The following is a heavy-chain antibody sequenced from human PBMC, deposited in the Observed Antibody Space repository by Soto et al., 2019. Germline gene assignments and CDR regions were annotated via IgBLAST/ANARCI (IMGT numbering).Heavy chain of an antibody. V-gene: IGHV3-23*01. CDR1: GIILSDTW. D-gene: IGHD3-10*01. CDR3: AKDLGFYGSGSYPGWFDP. CDR2: ISGSGGST. J-gene: IGHJ5*02. Sequence: PGGSLRLSCAASGIILSDTWMNWVRQAPGKGLEWVSAISGSGGSTYYADSVKGRFTISRDNSKNTLYLQMNSLRAEDTAVYYCAKDLGFYGSGSYPGWFDPWGQGTLVTVSS.